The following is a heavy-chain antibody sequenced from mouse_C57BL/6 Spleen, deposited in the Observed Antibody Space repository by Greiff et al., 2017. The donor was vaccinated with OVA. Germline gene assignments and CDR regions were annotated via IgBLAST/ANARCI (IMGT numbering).Heavy chain of an antibody. V-gene: IGHV1-80*01. D-gene: IGHD1-1*01. Sequence: QVQLQQSGAELVKPGASVKLRFTASFYSFSSYWMNWVKQRPGKGLEWIGQIYPGDGDTNYNGKFKGKATLTADKSSSTAYMQLSSLTSEDSAVYFCARMHYGSPYWYFDVWGTGTTVTVSS. CDR2: IYPGDGDT. CDR1: FYSFSSYW. J-gene: IGHJ1*03. CDR3: ARMHYGSPYWYFDV.